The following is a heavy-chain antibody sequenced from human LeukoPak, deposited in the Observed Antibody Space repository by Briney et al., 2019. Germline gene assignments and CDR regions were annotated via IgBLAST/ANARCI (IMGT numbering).Heavy chain of an antibody. D-gene: IGHD5-24*01. CDR2: IYHSGST. V-gene: IGHV4-30-2*01. CDR3: ARRDGYRAYYFDY. CDR1: GGSISSGGYS. Sequence: SQTLSLTCAVSGGSISSGGYSWSWIRQPPGTGLEWIGYIYHSGSTYYNPSLKSRVTISVDRSKNQFSLKLSSVTAADTAVYYCARRDGYRAYYFDYWGQGTLVTVSS. J-gene: IGHJ4*02.